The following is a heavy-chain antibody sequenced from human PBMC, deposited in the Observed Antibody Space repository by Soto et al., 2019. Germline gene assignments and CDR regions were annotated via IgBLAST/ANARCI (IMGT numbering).Heavy chain of an antibody. CDR2: IKQDGSEK. Sequence: GGSLRLSCAASGFTFSSYWMSWVRQAPGKGLEWVANIKQDGSEKYYVDSVKGRFTISRDNAKNSLYLQMNSLRAEDTAVYYCAREGRYSTTQGAFAYWGQGTLVTVSS. J-gene: IGHJ4*02. D-gene: IGHD6-13*01. V-gene: IGHV3-7*01. CDR1: GFTFSSYW. CDR3: AREGRYSTTQGAFAY.